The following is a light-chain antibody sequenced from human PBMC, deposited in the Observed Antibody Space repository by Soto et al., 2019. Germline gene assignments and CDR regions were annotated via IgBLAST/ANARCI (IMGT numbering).Light chain of an antibody. CDR1: SSNIGGNS. CDR3: GSWDSNLSAYV. V-gene: IGLV1-51*01. CDR2: DDN. Sequence: QSVLTQPPSVSAAPGQKVTISCSGSSSNIGGNSVSWYQQLPGTAPKLLIYDDNKRPSGIPDRFSGSKSGTSATLGITGFQTGDEGDYYCGSWDSNLSAYVFGTGTKVTVL. J-gene: IGLJ1*01.